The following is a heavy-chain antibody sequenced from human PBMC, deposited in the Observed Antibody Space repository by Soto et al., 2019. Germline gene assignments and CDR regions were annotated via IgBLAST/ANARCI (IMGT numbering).Heavy chain of an antibody. J-gene: IGHJ6*02. V-gene: IGHV1-69*13. CDR3: ARMRYSSSWYGPSYYYYGMDV. Sequence: SVEVSCKASGGTFSSYAISWVRQAPGQGLEWMGGIIPIFGTANYAQKFQGRVTITADESTSTAYMELSSLRSEDTAVYYCARMRYSSSWYGPSYYYYGMDVWGQGTTVTV. CDR2: IIPIFGTA. CDR1: GGTFSSYA. D-gene: IGHD6-13*01.